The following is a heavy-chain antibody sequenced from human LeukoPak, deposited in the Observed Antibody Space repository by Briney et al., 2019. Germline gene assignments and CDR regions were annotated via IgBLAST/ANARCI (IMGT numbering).Heavy chain of an antibody. CDR2: IYYGGST. CDR1: GGSISGSY. D-gene: IGHD3-22*01. J-gene: IGHJ4*02. V-gene: IGHV4-59*01. CDR3: ARARLDSSGRFDY. Sequence: SETLSLTCTVSGGSISGSYWSWIRQSPGKGLEWIGYIYYGGSTDYNPSLKSRVTISKDTSKTQFSLRLSSVTAADTAVYYCARARLDSSGRFDYWGQGTLVTVSS.